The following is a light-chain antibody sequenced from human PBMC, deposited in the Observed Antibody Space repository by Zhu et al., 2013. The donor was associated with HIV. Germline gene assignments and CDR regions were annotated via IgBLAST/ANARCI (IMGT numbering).Light chain of an antibody. CDR3: AAWDDSLGGPL. V-gene: IGLV1-40*01. CDR2: GNT. J-gene: IGLJ3*02. CDR1: SSNIGAGYD. Sequence: QSVLTQPPSVSGAPGQGVTISCTGSSSNIGAGYDVHWYQQVPGTAPKLLIYGNTNRPSGVPGRFSGSKSGTSASLAISGLRSEDEADYYCAAWDDSLGGPLFGGGTKLTVL.